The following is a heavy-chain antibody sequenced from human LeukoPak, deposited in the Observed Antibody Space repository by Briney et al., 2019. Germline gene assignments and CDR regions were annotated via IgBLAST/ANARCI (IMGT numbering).Heavy chain of an antibody. CDR2: GSTSGST. Sequence: LETLSLTCTVSGASISSYYWSWIRQPAGKGLEWIGRGSTSGSTNYNPSLKSRVTMSVETSKNQFSLKLSSVTAADTAVYYCARDSYFGSGNYYIDYWGQGTLVTVSS. CDR1: GASISSYY. CDR3: ARDSYFGSGNYYIDY. V-gene: IGHV4-4*07. D-gene: IGHD3-10*01. J-gene: IGHJ4*02.